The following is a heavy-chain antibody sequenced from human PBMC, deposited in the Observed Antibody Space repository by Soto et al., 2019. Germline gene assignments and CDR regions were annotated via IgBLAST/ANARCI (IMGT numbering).Heavy chain of an antibody. Sequence: SETLSLTCAVYGGSFSGYYWSWIRQPPGKGLEWIGEINHSGSTNYNPSLKSRVTISVDTSKNQFSLELSSVTAADTAVYYCARKRGGLMVYAMYWFDPWGQGTLVTVSS. CDR3: ARKRGGLMVYAMYWFDP. D-gene: IGHD2-8*01. J-gene: IGHJ5*02. CDR1: GGSFSGYY. V-gene: IGHV4-34*01. CDR2: INHSGST.